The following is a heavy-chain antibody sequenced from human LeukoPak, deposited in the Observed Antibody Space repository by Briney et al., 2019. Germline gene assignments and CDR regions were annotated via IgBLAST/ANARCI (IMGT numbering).Heavy chain of an antibody. CDR1: GGSVSSSTYY. Sequence: PSETLSLTCTVSGGSVSSSTYYWGWIRQPPGKGLEWIATKYYTGHNYYNPSLKSRVTISVDTSKNHFSLNLNSVTAADTAVYYCARQQCNGGSCYSRAIWFDPWGQGTLVRVSS. D-gene: IGHD2-15*01. CDR2: KYYTGHN. V-gene: IGHV4-39*01. CDR3: ARQQCNGGSCYSRAIWFDP. J-gene: IGHJ5*02.